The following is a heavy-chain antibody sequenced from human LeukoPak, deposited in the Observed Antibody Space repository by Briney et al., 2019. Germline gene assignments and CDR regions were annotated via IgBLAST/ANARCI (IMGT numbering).Heavy chain of an antibody. D-gene: IGHD3-3*01. CDR3: AKDKSPVIIPYFDY. J-gene: IGHJ4*02. Sequence: GGSLRLSCAASGCTFSSYAMSWVRQAPGKGLEWVSGISWNSGSIGYADSVKGRFTISRDNAKNSLYLQMNSLRAEDTALYYCAKDKSPVIIPYFDYWGQGTLVTVSS. V-gene: IGHV3-9*01. CDR2: ISWNSGSI. CDR1: GCTFSSYA.